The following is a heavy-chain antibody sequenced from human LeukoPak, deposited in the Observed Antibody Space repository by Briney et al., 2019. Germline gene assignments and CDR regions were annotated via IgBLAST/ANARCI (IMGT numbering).Heavy chain of an antibody. CDR2: INHSGST. CDR3: ARHRRATIFGVVIHYYYYYMDV. J-gene: IGHJ6*03. V-gene: IGHV4-34*01. Sequence: PSETLSLTCAVYGGSFSGYYWNWIRQPPGKGLEWIGEINHSGSTNYNPSLKSRVTISVDTSKNQFSLKLSSVTAADTAVYYCARHRRATIFGVVIHYYYYYMDVWGKGTTVTVSS. D-gene: IGHD3-3*01. CDR1: GGSFSGYY.